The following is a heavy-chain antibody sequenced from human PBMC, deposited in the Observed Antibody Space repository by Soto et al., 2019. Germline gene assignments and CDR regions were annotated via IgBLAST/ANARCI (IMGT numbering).Heavy chain of an antibody. D-gene: IGHD5-18*01. V-gene: IGHV3-48*01. Sequence: GSLRLACAASGFTFGSYSMNWVRQAPGKGLEWVSYISSSSSTIYYADSVKGRFTISRDNAKNSLYLQMNSLRAEDTAVYYCARDYSSYGPFDYWGQGTLVTVSS. J-gene: IGHJ4*02. CDR1: GFTFGSYS. CDR2: ISSSSSTI. CDR3: ARDYSSYGPFDY.